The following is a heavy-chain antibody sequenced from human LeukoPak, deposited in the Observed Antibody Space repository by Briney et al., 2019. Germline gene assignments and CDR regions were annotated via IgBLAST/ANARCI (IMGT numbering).Heavy chain of an antibody. CDR1: GYSFTSYW. J-gene: IGHJ4*02. D-gene: IGHD7-27*01. V-gene: IGHV5-10-1*01. Sequence: GESLRISCKGSGYSFTSYWISWVRQMPGKGLEWMGRIDPSDSYTNYSPSFQGHVTISADKPISTAYLQWSSLKASDTAMYYCARLTGLNWGSPAVVITYFDYWGQGTLVTVSS. CDR2: IDPSDSYT. CDR3: ARLTGLNWGSPAVVITYFDY.